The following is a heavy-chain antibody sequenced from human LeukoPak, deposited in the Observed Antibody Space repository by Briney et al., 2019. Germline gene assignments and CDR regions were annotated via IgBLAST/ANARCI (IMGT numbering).Heavy chain of an antibody. CDR3: ARALLGYSYGFDY. CDR2: INPNTGGT. Sequence: GASVTVSCKASGYSFTGYFMHWVRQAPGQGLEWMGWINPNTGGTKYAEKFQGRVSMTRDTSISTAYMGLSRLRSDDTAVYYCARALLGYSYGFDYWGQGTLVAVSS. J-gene: IGHJ4*02. CDR1: GYSFTGYF. D-gene: IGHD5-18*01. V-gene: IGHV1-2*02.